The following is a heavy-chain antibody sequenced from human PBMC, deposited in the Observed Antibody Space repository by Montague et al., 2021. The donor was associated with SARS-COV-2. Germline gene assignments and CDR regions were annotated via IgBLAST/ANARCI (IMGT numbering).Heavy chain of an antibody. Sequence: SETLSLTCTVSGGSMRRYYWTWIRQLPGKGLEWIGAIYDSGGARYNPSLKSRVTISVDTSKNQFSLKLRSVTAADTAVYYCARHGLAGITIVGVVTPGGGFDFWGQGTMVTVSS. CDR1: GGSMRRYY. J-gene: IGHJ3*01. V-gene: IGHV4-59*08. CDR3: ARHGLAGITIVGVVTPGGGFDF. CDR2: IYDSGGA. D-gene: IGHD3-3*01.